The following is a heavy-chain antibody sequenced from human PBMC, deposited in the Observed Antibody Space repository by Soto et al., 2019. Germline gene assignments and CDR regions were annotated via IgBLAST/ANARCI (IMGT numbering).Heavy chain of an antibody. Sequence: PSETLSLTCTVSGGSISSGGYYWSWIRQHPGKGLEWIGYIYYSGSTYYNPSLKSRVTISGDTSKNQFSLKLSSVTPAATAVYYCARDAPSIEARGDYYYGMDVWGKGTTVTVS. J-gene: IGHJ6*04. CDR1: GGSISSGGYY. CDR3: ARDAPSIEARGDYYYGMDV. V-gene: IGHV4-31*03. D-gene: IGHD6-6*01. CDR2: IYYSGST.